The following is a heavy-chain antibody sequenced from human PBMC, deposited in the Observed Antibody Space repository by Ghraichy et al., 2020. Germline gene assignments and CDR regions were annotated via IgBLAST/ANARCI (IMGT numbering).Heavy chain of an antibody. J-gene: IGHJ4*02. V-gene: IGHV4-4*07. Sequence: SETLSLTCTVSGDSISRFYWSWIRQPAGKGLEWIGRAYTSGSANYNTSPKSRSTTSLGSSTNYFSLKLTSVTAADTAVYYCSRARGDRAGLDYWGQGTLLTVSS. CDR2: AYTSGSA. CDR3: SRARGDRAGLDY. CDR1: GDSISRFY. D-gene: IGHD5-18*01.